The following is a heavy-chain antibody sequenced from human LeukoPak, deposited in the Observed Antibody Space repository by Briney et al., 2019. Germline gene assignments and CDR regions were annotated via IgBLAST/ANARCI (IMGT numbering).Heavy chain of an antibody. J-gene: IGHJ6*03. CDR1: GYTFTSYG. V-gene: IGHV1-18*01. CDR3: ARVGATHTYYYYYMDV. D-gene: IGHD1-26*01. CDR2: ISAYSGNT. Sequence: ASVKVSCKASGYTFTSYGISWVRQASGQGLEWMGWISAYSGNTNYAQKLQGRVTMTTDTSTSTAYMQLRSLRSDDTAVYYCARVGATHTYYYYYMDVCGKGSTVTVSS.